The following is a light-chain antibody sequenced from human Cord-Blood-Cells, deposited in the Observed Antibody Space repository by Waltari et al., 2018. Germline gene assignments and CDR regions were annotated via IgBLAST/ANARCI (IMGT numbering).Light chain of an antibody. J-gene: IGLJ3*02. Sequence: QSALTPPASVSGSPGQSSTISCTGTSSDVGGYNYVSCYQQHPGKAPKLMIYDVSNRPSGVYNRFSGSKPGNTASLTISGLQAEDEADYYCSAYTSSSTLWVFGGGTKLTVL. CDR2: DVS. CDR1: SSDVGGYNY. V-gene: IGLV2-14*03. CDR3: SAYTSSSTLWV.